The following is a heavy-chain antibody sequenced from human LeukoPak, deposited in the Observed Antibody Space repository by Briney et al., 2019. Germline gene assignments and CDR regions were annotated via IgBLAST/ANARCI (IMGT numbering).Heavy chain of an antibody. CDR2: ISWNSGSI. Sequence: PGRSLRLSCAASGFTFDDYAMHWVRQAPEKGLEWVSGISWNSGSIGYADSVKGRFTISRDNAKNSLYLQMNSLRAEDTALYYCAKDNSYSSSSRLDYWGQGTLVTVSS. V-gene: IGHV3-9*01. CDR3: AKDNSYSSSSRLDY. J-gene: IGHJ4*02. D-gene: IGHD6-6*01. CDR1: GFTFDDYA.